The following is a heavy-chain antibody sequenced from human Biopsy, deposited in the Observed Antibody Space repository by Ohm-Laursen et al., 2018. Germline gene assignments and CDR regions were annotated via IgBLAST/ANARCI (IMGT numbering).Heavy chain of an antibody. CDR2: ISYNERT. V-gene: IGHV4-31*03. Sequence: PSETLSLTCSVSGASVKTSGYFWDWIRQRPGKGLEWIGYISYNERTHYNPSLTSRLAISFDTSNNRISLQLRSVSVADTAVYYCVREPKTGTAEAWYFGLWGRGSPVAVPS. J-gene: IGHJ2*01. D-gene: IGHD3-9*01. CDR1: GASVKTSGYF. CDR3: VREPKTGTAEAWYFGL.